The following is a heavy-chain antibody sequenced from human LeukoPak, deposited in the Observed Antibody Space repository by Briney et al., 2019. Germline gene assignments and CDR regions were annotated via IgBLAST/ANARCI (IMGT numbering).Heavy chain of an antibody. V-gene: IGHV3-48*01. CDR3: ANPPQSYSSSSDAH. D-gene: IGHD6-6*01. CDR1: GFTFSSYS. CDR2: ISSSSSTI. J-gene: IGHJ4*02. Sequence: PGGSLRLSCAASGFTFSSYSMNWVRQAPGKGLEWVSYISSSSSTIYYADSVKGRFTISRDNAKNSLYLQMNSLRAEDTAVYYCANPPQSYSSSSDAHWGQGTLVTVSS.